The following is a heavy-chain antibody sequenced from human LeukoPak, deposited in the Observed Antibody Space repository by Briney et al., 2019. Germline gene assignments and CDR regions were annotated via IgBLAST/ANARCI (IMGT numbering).Heavy chain of an antibody. CDR1: GFTFSSYS. CDR2: ISSSGTYK. J-gene: IGHJ1*01. V-gene: IGHV3-21*01. CDR3: VKADYYDTSNYYYRYFQY. D-gene: IGHD3-22*01. Sequence: GGSLRLPCAVSGFTFSSYSMSWVCQAPGKWLEWVSSISSSGTYKYYADSVKGRFTISRDNSKNTLYLQMSSLRAEDTAVYYCVKADYYDTSNYYYRYFQYWGQGTLVTVSS.